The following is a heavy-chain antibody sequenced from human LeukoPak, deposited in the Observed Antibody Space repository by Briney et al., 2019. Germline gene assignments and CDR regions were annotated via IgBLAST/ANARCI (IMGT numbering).Heavy chain of an antibody. V-gene: IGHV4-34*01. CDR3: ARGGRYDSSGYTAREPFDY. CDR1: GGSFSGYY. J-gene: IGHJ4*02. D-gene: IGHD3-22*01. Sequence: SETLSLTCAVYGGSFSGYYWSWIRQPPGKGLEWIGEINHSGSTNYNPSLKSRVTISVDTSKNQFSLKLSSVTAADTAVYYCARGGRYDSSGYTAREPFDYWGQGTLVTVSS. CDR2: INHSGST.